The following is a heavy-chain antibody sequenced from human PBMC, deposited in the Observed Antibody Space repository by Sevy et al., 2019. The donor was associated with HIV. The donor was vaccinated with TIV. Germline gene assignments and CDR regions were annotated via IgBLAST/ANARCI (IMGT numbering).Heavy chain of an antibody. CDR2: IKNRSDGGTR. CDR1: GFTFSNAW. V-gene: IGHV3-15*01. CDR3: TTEYPSGPFDF. J-gene: IGHJ4*02. Sequence: GGSLRLSCTASGFTFSNAWMSWVRQVPGKGLEWIGRIKNRSDGGTRDYGAPGKGRLTISRDDSKNTLFLHMNSLRTDDTALYYCTTEYPSGPFDFWGQGALVTVSS.